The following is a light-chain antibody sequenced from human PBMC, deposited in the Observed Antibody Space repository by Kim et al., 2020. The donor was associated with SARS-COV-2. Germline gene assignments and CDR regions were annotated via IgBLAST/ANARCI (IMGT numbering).Light chain of an antibody. CDR1: SSNVGSNY. V-gene: IGLV1-47*01. J-gene: IGLJ3*02. CDR2: RNN. Sequence: GQRITISCSGRSSNVGSNYVSWYQQHPGTAPQLLIYRNNQRPSGVPDRFSCSKSGTTASLAISGVRSEDEADYYCAAWDDSLSGGVFGGGTQLTVL. CDR3: AAWDDSLSGGV.